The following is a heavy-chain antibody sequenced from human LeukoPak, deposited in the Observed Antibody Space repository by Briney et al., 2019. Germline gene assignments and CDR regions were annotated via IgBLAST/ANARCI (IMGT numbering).Heavy chain of an antibody. J-gene: IGHJ4*02. CDR2: IIPILGIA. D-gene: IGHD3-16*01. Sequence: SVKVSCKASGGTFSIYAISWVRQAPGQGLEWMGRIIPILGIANYAQKFQGRVTITADKSTSTAYMELSSLRSEDTAVYYCARVDLGLSYWGQGTLVTVSS. V-gene: IGHV1-69*04. CDR3: ARVDLGLSY. CDR1: GGTFSIYA.